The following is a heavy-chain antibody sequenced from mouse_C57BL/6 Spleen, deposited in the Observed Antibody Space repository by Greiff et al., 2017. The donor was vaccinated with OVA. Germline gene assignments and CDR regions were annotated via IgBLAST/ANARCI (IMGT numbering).Heavy chain of an antibody. CDR3: ARLTGTAWFAY. D-gene: IGHD4-1*01. Sequence: DVMLVESGGGLVKPGGSLKLSCAASGFTFSDYGMHWVRQAPEKGLEWVAYISSGSSTIYYADTVKGRFTISRDNAKNTLFLQMTSLRSEDTAMYYCARLTGTAWFAYWGQGTLVTVSA. V-gene: IGHV5-17*01. CDR2: ISSGSSTI. J-gene: IGHJ3*01. CDR1: GFTFSDYG.